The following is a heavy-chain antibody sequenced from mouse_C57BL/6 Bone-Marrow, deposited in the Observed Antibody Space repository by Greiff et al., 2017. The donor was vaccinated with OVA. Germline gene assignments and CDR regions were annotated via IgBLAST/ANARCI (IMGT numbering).Heavy chain of an antibody. V-gene: IGHV14-4*01. J-gene: IGHJ1*03. CDR2: IDPENGDT. D-gene: IGHD1-1*01. CDR1: GFNIKDDY. Sequence: VKLMESGAELVRPGASVKLSCTASGFNIKDDYMHWVKQRPEQGLEWIGWIDPENGDTEYATKFQGKATITADTSSNTAYLQLSSLTSEDTAVYYCTTTVVPSYWYFDVWGTGTTVTVSS. CDR3: TTTVVPSYWYFDV.